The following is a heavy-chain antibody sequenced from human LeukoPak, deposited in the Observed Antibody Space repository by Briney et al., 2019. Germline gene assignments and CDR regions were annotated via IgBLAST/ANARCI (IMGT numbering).Heavy chain of an antibody. J-gene: IGHJ4*02. Sequence: SCKASGYTFTSYGISWVRQAPGKGLEWVSVIYSGGSTYYADSVKGRFTISRDNSKNTLYLQMNSLRAEDTAVYYCARDAGYYDSSGYHKPIDYWGQGTLVTVSS. CDR3: ARDAGYYDSSGYHKPIDY. V-gene: IGHV3-66*01. CDR2: IYSGGST. D-gene: IGHD3-22*01. CDR1: GYTFTSYG.